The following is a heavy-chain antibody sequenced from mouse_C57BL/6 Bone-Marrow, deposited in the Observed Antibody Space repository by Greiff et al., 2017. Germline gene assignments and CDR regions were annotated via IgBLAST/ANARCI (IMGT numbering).Heavy chain of an antibody. J-gene: IGHJ4*01. CDR1: GFTFSSYG. CDR2: ISSGGSYT. V-gene: IGHV5-6*01. CDR3: ARQGTPYYYAMDY. Sequence: EVKLQESGGDLVKPGGSLKLSCAASGFTFSSYGMSWVRQTPDKRLEWVATISSGGSYTYYPDSVKGRVTISRDNAKNTLYLQMINLKSDDTAMYYCARQGTPYYYAMDYWGQGTSVTVSS. D-gene: IGHD3-3*01.